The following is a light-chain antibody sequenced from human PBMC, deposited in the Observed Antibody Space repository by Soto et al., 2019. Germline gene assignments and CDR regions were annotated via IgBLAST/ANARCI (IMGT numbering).Light chain of an antibody. J-gene: IGLJ1*01. CDR1: SSNIGSNY. V-gene: IGLV1-47*01. CDR2: RNN. Sequence: QSVLTQPPSASGTPGQRVTISCSGSSSNIGSNYVCWYQQLPGTAPELLIYRNNQRPSGVPDRFSGSKSGTSASLAISGLRSQDDSDYYCAAWDDSLSGYVFGTGTQLTFL. CDR3: AAWDDSLSGYV.